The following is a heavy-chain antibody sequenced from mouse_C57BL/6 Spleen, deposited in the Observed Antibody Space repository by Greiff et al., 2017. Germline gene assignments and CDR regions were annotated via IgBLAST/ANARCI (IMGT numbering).Heavy chain of an antibody. J-gene: IGHJ4*01. CDR1: GYTFTSYW. Sequence: VQLQQPGAELVKPGASVKMSCKASGYTFTSYWITWVKQRPGQGLEWIGDIYPGSGSTNYNEKFKSKATLTVDTSSSTAYMQLSSLTSEDSAVYYCARGHYYGSSPYAMDYWGQGTSGTVSS. V-gene: IGHV1-55*01. CDR3: ARGHYYGSSPYAMDY. D-gene: IGHD1-1*01. CDR2: IYPGSGST.